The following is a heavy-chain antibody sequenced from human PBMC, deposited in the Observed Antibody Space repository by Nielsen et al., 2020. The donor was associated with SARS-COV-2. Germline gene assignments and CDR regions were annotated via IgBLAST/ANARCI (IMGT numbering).Heavy chain of an antibody. CDR2: IYYSGST. CDR1: GGSVSSGSYY. V-gene: IGHV4-61*01. CDR3: ARDSVGATTLSFDY. Sequence: SETLSLTCTVSGGSVSSGSYYWSWIRQPPGKGLEWIGYIYYSGSTNYNPSLMSRVTISVDTSKNQFSLKLSSVTAADTAVYYCARDSVGATTLSFDYWGQGTLVTVSS. D-gene: IGHD1-26*01. J-gene: IGHJ4*02.